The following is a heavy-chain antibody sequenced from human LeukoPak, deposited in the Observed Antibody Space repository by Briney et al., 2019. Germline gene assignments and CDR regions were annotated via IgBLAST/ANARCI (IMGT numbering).Heavy chain of an antibody. V-gene: IGHV4-4*02. Sequence: SGTLSLTCAVSGGSISSSNWWSWVRQHPGKGLVWIGYIYYSGSTYYNPSLKSRVTISVDTSKNQFSLKLSTVTAADTAVYYCARGPTEKYYYYMDVWGKGTTVTVSS. CDR1: GGSISSSNW. D-gene: IGHD2-21*02. CDR3: ARGPTEKYYYYMDV. J-gene: IGHJ6*03. CDR2: IYYSGST.